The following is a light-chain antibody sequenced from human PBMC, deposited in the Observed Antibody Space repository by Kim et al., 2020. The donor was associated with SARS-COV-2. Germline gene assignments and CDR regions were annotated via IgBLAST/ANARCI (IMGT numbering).Light chain of an antibody. J-gene: IGKJ4*01. CDR3: QQYNRSPAHT. V-gene: IGKV1-5*03. CDR1: QSIGTW. CDR2: EAS. Sequence: DIQMTQSPSTLSVSVGDRVTITCRASQSIGTWLAWYQQKPGKAPRLLIYEASNLDSGVPSRFSGSGSGTEFTLTISSLQTDDFATYYCQQYNRSPAHTFGGGTKVDIK.